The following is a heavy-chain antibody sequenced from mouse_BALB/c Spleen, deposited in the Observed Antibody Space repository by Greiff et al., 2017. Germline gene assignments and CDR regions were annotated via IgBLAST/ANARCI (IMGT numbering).Heavy chain of an antibody. CDR1: GFTFSSYY. CDR3: ARHEISGLAWFAD. Sequence: EVHLVESGGGLVKLGGSLKLSCAASGFTFSSYYMSWVRQTPEKRLELVAAINSNGGSTYYPDTVKGRFTISRDNTKNTLYLQMSSLKSEDTALYYCARHEISGLAWFADWGQGTLVTVSA. J-gene: IGHJ3*01. V-gene: IGHV5-6-2*01. D-gene: IGHD3-1*01. CDR2: INSNGGST.